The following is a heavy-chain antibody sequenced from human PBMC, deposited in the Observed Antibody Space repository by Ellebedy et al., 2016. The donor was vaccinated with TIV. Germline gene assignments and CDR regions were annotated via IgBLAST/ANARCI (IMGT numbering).Heavy chain of an antibody. CDR2: IPGNSYDI. Sequence: GGSLRLXXAVSGFSFRSHSLNWVRQAPGQGLEWVPHIPGNSYDIVYADSVKGRFTVSRDNAGNSLFLQMNSLRDEDTAVYYCARVVVGVTGADYWGQGTLVTVSS. V-gene: IGHV3-48*02. CDR3: ARVVVGVTGADY. D-gene: IGHD3-10*01. J-gene: IGHJ4*02. CDR1: GFSFRSHS.